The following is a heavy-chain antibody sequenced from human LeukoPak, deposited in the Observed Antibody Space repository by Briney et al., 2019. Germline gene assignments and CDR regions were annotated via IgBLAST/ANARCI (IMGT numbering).Heavy chain of an antibody. V-gene: IGHV3-33*01. D-gene: IGHD1-26*01. CDR1: GFTFSSYG. CDR2: ICYDGSNK. CDR3: ARSPEWELLVYFDY. J-gene: IGHJ4*02. Sequence: GGSLRLSCAASGFTFSSYGMHWVRQAPGKGLEWVAVICYDGSNKYYADSVKGRFTISRDNSKNTLYLQMNSLRAEDTAVYYCARSPEWELLVYFDYWGQGTLVTVSS.